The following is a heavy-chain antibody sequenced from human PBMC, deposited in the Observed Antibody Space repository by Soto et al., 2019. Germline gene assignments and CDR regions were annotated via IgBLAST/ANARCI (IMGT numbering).Heavy chain of an antibody. CDR2: IYSGGST. Sequence: GGSLRLSCAASGFTVSSNYMSWVRQAPGKGLEWVSVIYSGGSTYYADSVKGRFTISRHNSKNTLYLQMNSLRAEDTAVYYCARDLDYYDSSGYSHAFDIWGQGTMVTVSS. CDR1: GFTVSSNY. CDR3: ARDLDYYDSSGYSHAFDI. V-gene: IGHV3-66*01. J-gene: IGHJ3*02. D-gene: IGHD3-22*01.